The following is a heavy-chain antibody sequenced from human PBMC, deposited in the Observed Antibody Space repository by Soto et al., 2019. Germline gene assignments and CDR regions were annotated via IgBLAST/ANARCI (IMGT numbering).Heavy chain of an antibody. CDR2: IYPGDSDT. D-gene: IGHD2-2*03. V-gene: IGHV5-51*01. J-gene: IGHJ6*02. CDR1: GYSFTSYW. Sequence: GESLKISCKGSGYSFTSYWIGWVRQMPGKGLEWMGIIYPGDSDTRYSPSFQGQVTISADKSISTAYLQWSSLKASDTAMYYCARLGGNCSSTSCQQYYYYYGMDVWGQGTTVTVSS. CDR3: ARLGGNCSSTSCQQYYYYYGMDV.